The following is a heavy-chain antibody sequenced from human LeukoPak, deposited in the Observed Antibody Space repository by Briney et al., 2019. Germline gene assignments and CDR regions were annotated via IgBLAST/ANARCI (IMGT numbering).Heavy chain of an antibody. CDR3: ARYGRREQVAFDY. V-gene: IGHV4-61*01. D-gene: IGHD6-13*01. CDR1: GASVSSGYYY. CDR2: IYYSGNT. J-gene: IGHJ4*02. Sequence: SETLSLTCTVSGASVSSGYYYWSWIRQPPGKGLGWIGYIYYSGNTDYYPSLKSRVTISIETSKNQFSLKLSSVTAAVTAVYYCARYGRREQVAFDYWGQGTLVTVSS.